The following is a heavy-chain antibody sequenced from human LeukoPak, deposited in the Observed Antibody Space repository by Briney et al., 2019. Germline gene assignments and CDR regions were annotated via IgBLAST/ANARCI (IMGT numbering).Heavy chain of an antibody. D-gene: IGHD3-10*01. J-gene: IGHJ6*02. V-gene: IGHV1-2*04. CDR3: ARMDGSGSYYPNSYYYGMDV. CDR1: GYTFTGYY. CDR2: INPNSGGT. Sequence: ASVKVSCKASGYTFTGYYMHWVRQAPGQGLEWMGWINPNSGGTNYAQKFQGWVTMTRDTSISTAYMELSRLRSDDTAVYYCARMDGSGSYYPNSYYYGMDVWGQGTTVTVSS.